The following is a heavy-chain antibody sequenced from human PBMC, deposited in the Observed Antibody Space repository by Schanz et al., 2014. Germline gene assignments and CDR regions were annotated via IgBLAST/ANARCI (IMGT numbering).Heavy chain of an antibody. J-gene: IGHJ6*02. CDR3: AREGLGNCSSTSCYVYSYYHYSGMDV. CDR2: INHSGST. D-gene: IGHD2-2*01. Sequence: QVQLQQWGAGLLKPSETLSLTCAVYGGSFSGYYWTWIRQPPGKGLEWIGEINHSGSTNYNPSLKSRITIAVDTSKNQSSLKLSSVTAADTAVYYCAREGLGNCSSTSCYVYSYYHYSGMDVWGQGTTVTVSS. CDR1: GGSFSGYY. V-gene: IGHV4-34*01.